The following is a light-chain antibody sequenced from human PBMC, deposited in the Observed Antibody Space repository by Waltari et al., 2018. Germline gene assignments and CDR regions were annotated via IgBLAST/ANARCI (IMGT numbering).Light chain of an antibody. V-gene: IGLV2-23*01. CDR1: SSDVGTYNL. CDR2: EGS. Sequence: QSALTQPASVSGSPGQSITISCTGTSSDVGTYNLVSWYQQHPGKAPKLMIYEGSKRPSGVSNRFFGSKSGNTASLTISGLQAEDEAGYYCCSYAGGSTWVFGGGTKLTVL. CDR3: CSYAGGSTWV. J-gene: IGLJ3*02.